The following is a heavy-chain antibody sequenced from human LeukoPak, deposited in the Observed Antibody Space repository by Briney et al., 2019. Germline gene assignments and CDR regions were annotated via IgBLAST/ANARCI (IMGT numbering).Heavy chain of an antibody. J-gene: IGHJ3*02. CDR2: ISGTSSYI. CDR3: AREWYFYDTRGQGDAFDI. D-gene: IGHD3-22*01. V-gene: IGHV3-21*04. Sequence: GGSLRLSCAASGFTFSSYAMNCVRQAPGKGLEWVSSISGTSSYISYVDSVKGRFTISRDNAKSSLYLQMNILRAEDTAVYYCAREWYFYDTRGQGDAFDIWGQGTMVTVSS. CDR1: GFTFSSYA.